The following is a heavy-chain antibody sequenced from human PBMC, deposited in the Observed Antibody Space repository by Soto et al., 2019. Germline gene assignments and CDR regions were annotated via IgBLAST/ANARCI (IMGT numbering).Heavy chain of an antibody. CDR1: GGSINNYA. V-gene: IGHV1-69*01. CDR2: IIPIYGTA. D-gene: IGHD4-17*01. Sequence: QVQLVQSGAEVRKPGSSVKVSCKAFGGSINNYALTWVRQAPGQGLGWMGGIIPIYGTANYAQKFRVRVTLPADEDTSTAYMELSILRYEDTAVYYCASGRVSDYGDFGGLYDSWCQGTLVTVSS. J-gene: IGHJ4*02. CDR3: ASGRVSDYGDFGGLYDS.